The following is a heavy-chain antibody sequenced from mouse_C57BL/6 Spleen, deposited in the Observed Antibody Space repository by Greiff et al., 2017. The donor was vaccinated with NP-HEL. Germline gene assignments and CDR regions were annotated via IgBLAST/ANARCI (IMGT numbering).Heavy chain of an antibody. V-gene: IGHV1-14*01. D-gene: IGHD2-1*01. CDR3: ARAGYYGTSWFAY. Sequence: EVKLQESGPELVKPGASVKMSCKASGYTFTSYVMHWVKQKPGQGLEWIGYIYPYNDGTKYNEKFKGKATLTSDKSSSTAYMELSSLTSEDAAVYYCARAGYYGTSWFAYWGQGTLVTVSA. CDR1: GYTFTSYV. J-gene: IGHJ3*01. CDR2: IYPYNDGT.